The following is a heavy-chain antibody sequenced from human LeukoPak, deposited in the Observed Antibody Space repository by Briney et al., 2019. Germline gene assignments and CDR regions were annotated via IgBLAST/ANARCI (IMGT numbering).Heavy chain of an antibody. CDR1: GYTFTNYD. Sequence: XXKASGYTFTNYDIXGVRQAPGQGLEWMGYMNPKSGNSAYAQKFQGRVTITTDASITTAYMELSGLRSEDTALYYCAREGLDYWGQGTLVTVSS. V-gene: IGHV1-8*01. CDR3: AREGLDY. CDR2: MNPKSGNS. J-gene: IGHJ4*02.